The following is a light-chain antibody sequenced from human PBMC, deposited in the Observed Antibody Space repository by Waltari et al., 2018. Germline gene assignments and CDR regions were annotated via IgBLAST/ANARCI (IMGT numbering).Light chain of an antibody. J-gene: IGKJ2*01. CDR1: QRVLYSSNNKNY. CDR2: WAS. Sequence: DIVMTQSPDSLAVSLGERATINCKPSQRVLYSSNNKNYLTWYQQKPGQPPKLLIYWASTRESGVPDRFSGSASGTDFTLTISSLQAEDVAVYYCQQYYSAPYTFGQGTKLEIK. V-gene: IGKV4-1*01. CDR3: QQYYSAPYT.